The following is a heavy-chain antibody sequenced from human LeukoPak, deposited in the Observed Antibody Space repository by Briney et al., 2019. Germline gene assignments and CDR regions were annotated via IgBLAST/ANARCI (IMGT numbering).Heavy chain of an antibody. Sequence: GGSLRLSCSASGFTFSRYPMHWVRQAPGKGLEYVSAISGNGGSTYYADSVKGRFTISRDNAKNSLYLQMNSLRAEDTAVYYCARESRTYYYDSSGYYYNSYYFDYWGQGTLVTVSS. CDR1: GFTFSRYP. J-gene: IGHJ4*02. D-gene: IGHD3-22*01. CDR2: ISGNGGST. V-gene: IGHV3-64*04. CDR3: ARESRTYYYDSSGYYYNSYYFDY.